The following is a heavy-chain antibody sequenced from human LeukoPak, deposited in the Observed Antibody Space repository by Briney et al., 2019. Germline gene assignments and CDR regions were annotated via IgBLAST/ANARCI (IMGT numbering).Heavy chain of an antibody. V-gene: IGHV1-8*01. CDR1: GYTFTSYD. CDR3: ARTGYSSGWYTPGFDY. D-gene: IGHD6-19*01. J-gene: IGHJ4*02. CDR2: MNPNSGNT. Sequence: ASVKVSCKASGYTFTSYDINWVRQATGQGLEWMGWMNPNSGNTGYAQKFQGRVTMTRNTSISTAYMEPSSLRSEDTAVYYCARTGYSSGWYTPGFDYWGQGTLVTVSS.